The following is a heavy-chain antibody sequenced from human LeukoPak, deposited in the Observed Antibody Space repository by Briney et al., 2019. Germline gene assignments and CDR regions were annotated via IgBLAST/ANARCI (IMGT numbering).Heavy chain of an antibody. CDR3: AREENPEQLAGELFDY. D-gene: IGHD6-6*01. CDR1: GGSISSGGYS. Sequence: SETLSLTCAVSGGSISSGGYSWGWIRQPPGKGLEWIGSIYYSGSTYYNPSLKSRVTISVDTSKNQFSLKLSSVTAADTAVYYCAREENPEQLAGELFDYWGQGTLVTVSS. V-gene: IGHV4-30-2*03. J-gene: IGHJ4*01. CDR2: IYYSGST.